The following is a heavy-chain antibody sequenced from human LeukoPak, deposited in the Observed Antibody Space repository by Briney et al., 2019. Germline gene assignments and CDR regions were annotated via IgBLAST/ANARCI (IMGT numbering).Heavy chain of an antibody. J-gene: IGHJ5*02. D-gene: IGHD7-27*01. CDR2: INHSGST. CDR3: ARGREAGEREFDP. Sequence: SETLSLTCAVYGGSFSGYYWGWIRQPPGKGLEWIGEINHSGSTNYNPSLKSRVTISVDTSKNQFSLKLSSVTAADTAVYYCARGREAGEREFDPWGQGTLVTVSS. V-gene: IGHV4-34*01. CDR1: GGSFSGYY.